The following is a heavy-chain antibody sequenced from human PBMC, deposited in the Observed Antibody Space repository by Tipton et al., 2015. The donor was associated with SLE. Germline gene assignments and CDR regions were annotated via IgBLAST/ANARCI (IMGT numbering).Heavy chain of an antibody. Sequence: SLRLSCAASGFTFSNYWMHWVRQVPGQGLVWVSRIDTDGRTTTYADSVKGRFTISRDNAKNTLYLQMNSLRAEDAAVYYCIRDLAGRMGHWGPGTRVTVSS. CDR3: IRDLAGRMGH. V-gene: IGHV3-74*01. CDR1: GFTFSNYW. J-gene: IGHJ1*01. CDR2: IDTDGRTT. D-gene: IGHD6-19*01.